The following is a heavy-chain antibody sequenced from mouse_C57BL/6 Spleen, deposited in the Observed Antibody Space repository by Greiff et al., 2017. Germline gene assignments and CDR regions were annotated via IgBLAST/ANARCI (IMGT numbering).Heavy chain of an antibody. CDR3: ARSDYDSSVYWYFDV. D-gene: IGHD1-1*01. CDR2: INPNNGGT. Sequence: VQLKESGPELVKPGASVKISCKASGYTFTDYYMNWVKQSHGKSLEWIGDINPNNGGTSYNQKFKGKATLTVDKSSTPAYMELRSLTSEDSAVYYCARSDYDSSVYWYFDVWGTGTTVTVSS. J-gene: IGHJ1*03. V-gene: IGHV1-26*01. CDR1: GYTFTDYY.